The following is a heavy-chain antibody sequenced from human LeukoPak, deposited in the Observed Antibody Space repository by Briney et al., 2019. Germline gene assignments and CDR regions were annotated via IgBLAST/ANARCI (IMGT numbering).Heavy chain of an antibody. CDR3: ARKTRSIVATIRKPNWFDP. D-gene: IGHD5-12*01. Sequence: SETLSLTCAVYGGSFSGYYWSWIRQPPGEGLELIGEINHSGSTNYNPSLKSRVTISVDTSKNQFSLKLSSVTAADTAVYYCARKTRSIVATIRKPNWFDPWGQGTLVTVSS. V-gene: IGHV4-34*01. CDR1: GGSFSGYY. CDR2: INHSGST. J-gene: IGHJ5*02.